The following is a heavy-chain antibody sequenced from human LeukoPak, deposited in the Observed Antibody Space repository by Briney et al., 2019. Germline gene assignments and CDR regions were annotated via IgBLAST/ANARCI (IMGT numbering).Heavy chain of an antibody. CDR2: ISWNSGSI. CDR1: GFTFDDYA. V-gene: IGHV3-9*01. Sequence: GGSLRLSCAASGFTFDDYAMHWVRQAPGKGLEGVSGISWNSGSIVYADSVKGRFTISRDNAKNSLYLQMNSLRAEDTALYYCARSPGYCSGGSCYVGAFDIWGQGTIVTVSS. J-gene: IGHJ3*02. CDR3: ARSPGYCSGGSCYVGAFDI. D-gene: IGHD2-15*01.